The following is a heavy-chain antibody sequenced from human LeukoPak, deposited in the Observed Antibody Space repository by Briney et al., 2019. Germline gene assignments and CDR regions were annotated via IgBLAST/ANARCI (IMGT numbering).Heavy chain of an antibody. CDR1: RFTFSSYS. V-gene: IGHV3-21*01. J-gene: IGHJ4*02. CDR2: ISSTSSYI. Sequence: GGSLRLSCAAARFTFSSYSMNWVRQAPGKGLGWVSSISSTSSYIYYADSVKGRFTISRDNAKNSLYLQMNSLRAEDTAVYYCARDWDDILTSQFNWGQGTLVTVSS. CDR3: ARDWDDILTSQFN. D-gene: IGHD3-9*01.